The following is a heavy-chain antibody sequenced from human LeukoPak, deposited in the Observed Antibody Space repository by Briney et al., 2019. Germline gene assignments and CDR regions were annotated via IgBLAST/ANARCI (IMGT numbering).Heavy chain of an antibody. J-gene: IGHJ4*02. V-gene: IGHV3-23*01. CDR1: GFTFSSYS. CDR2: FSFNGEST. D-gene: IGHD3-9*01. CDR3: GRDLDWGAFDH. Sequence: GGSLRLSCAASGFTFSSYSMNWVRQAPGKGLEWVSSFSFNGESTYYADSAKGRFTISRDNSKNALYLQMNSLRAEDTAVYYCGRDLDWGAFDHWGQGTLVTVSS.